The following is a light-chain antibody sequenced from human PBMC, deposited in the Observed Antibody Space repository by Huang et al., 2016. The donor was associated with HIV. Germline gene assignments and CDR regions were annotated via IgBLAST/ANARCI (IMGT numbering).Light chain of an antibody. Sequence: DIQMTQSPSSLSASVGDRVTITCRASQSISSYLNWYQQKPGKVPKLLIYAASSLQSGVPARFSGSGSGTDFSLTISSLQPEDFATYYCQQSYRTPITFGQGTRLEIK. J-gene: IGKJ5*01. V-gene: IGKV1-39*01. CDR1: QSISSY. CDR2: AAS. CDR3: QQSYRTPIT.